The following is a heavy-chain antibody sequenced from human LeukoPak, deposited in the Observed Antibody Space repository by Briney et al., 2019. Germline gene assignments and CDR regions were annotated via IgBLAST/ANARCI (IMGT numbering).Heavy chain of an antibody. D-gene: IGHD3-16*01. CDR1: GFTFSCYV. J-gene: IGHJ4*02. CDR2: ISYDGSNE. Sequence: GGSLRLSCAASGFTFSCYVMHWVSQAPGKWLEWVAIISYDGSNEYYADSVKGRFTISRDNSKNSLYLQMNSLRAEDTAVYYCARDQGGVGYWGQGTLVTVSS. V-gene: IGHV3-30*04. CDR3: ARDQGGVGY.